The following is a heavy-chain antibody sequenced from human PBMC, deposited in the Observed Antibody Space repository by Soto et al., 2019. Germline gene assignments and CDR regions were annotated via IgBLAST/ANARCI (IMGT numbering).Heavy chain of an antibody. D-gene: IGHD3-10*01. CDR3: ASADYGSGSYYYFDY. Sequence: PSETLSLTCTVSGGSISSGGYYWSWIRQHPGKGLEWIGYIYYSGSTYYNPSLKSRVTISVDTSKNQFSLKLSSVTAADTAVYYCASADYGSGSYYYFDYWGQGTLVTVSS. CDR1: GGSISSGGYY. J-gene: IGHJ4*02. CDR2: IYYSGST. V-gene: IGHV4-31*03.